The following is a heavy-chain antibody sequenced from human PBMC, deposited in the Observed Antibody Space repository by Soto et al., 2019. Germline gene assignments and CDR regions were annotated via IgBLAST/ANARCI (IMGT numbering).Heavy chain of an antibody. CDR3: VRLAGGTADY. CDR1: GDSVSINSAA. D-gene: IGHD1-26*01. J-gene: IGHJ4*02. CDR2: TYYRSKWYN. Sequence: QTLSLTFAISGDSVSINSAAWNWIRQPPSRGLEWLGRTYYRSKWYNDYAVSVKSRITINPDTSKNQFSLQLNSVTPEDTAVYYCVRLAGGTADYWGQGTLVTVSS. V-gene: IGHV6-1*01.